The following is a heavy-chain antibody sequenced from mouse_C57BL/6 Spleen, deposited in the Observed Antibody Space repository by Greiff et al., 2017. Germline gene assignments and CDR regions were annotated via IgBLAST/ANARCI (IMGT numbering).Heavy chain of an antibody. D-gene: IGHD1-1*01. Sequence: VQLQQPGAELVKPGASVKMSCKASGYTFTSYWITWVKQRPGQGLEWIGDIYPGSGSTNYNEKFKSKATLTVDTSSSTAYMQLSSLTAEDSAVYDYARCRYYCGRTYAMDYWGQGTSVTVSS. CDR2: IYPGSGST. CDR1: GYTFTSYW. CDR3: ARCRYYCGRTYAMDY. V-gene: IGHV1-55*01. J-gene: IGHJ4*01.